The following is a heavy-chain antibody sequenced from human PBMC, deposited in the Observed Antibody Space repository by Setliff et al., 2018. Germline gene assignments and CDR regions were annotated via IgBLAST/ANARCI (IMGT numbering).Heavy chain of an antibody. J-gene: IGHJ4*02. D-gene: IGHD5-18*01. CDR1: GYSFTSYY. CDR3: AREFPYVDTGAYYFDY. CDR2: ISPSGGSA. V-gene: IGHV1-46*01. Sequence: ASVKVSCKASGYSFTSYYIHWVRQAPGLGLEWMGIISPSGGSASYAQKFQGRVTMTRGTSTSTVYMELSSLRSEDTAVYYCAREFPYVDTGAYYFDYWGQGTLVTVSS.